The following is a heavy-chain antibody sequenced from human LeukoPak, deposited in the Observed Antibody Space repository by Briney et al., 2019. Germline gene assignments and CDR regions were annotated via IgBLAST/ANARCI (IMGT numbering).Heavy chain of an antibody. CDR3: ARDHADYYYGSGNDAFDI. Sequence: SETLSLTCTVSGGSISSYYWSWIRQPPGKGLERIGYIYYSGSTNYNPSLKSRVTISVDTSKNQFSLKLSSVTAADTAVYYCARDHADYYYGSGNDAFDIWGQGTMVTVSS. D-gene: IGHD3-10*01. CDR2: IYYSGST. CDR1: GGSISSYY. V-gene: IGHV4-59*01. J-gene: IGHJ3*02.